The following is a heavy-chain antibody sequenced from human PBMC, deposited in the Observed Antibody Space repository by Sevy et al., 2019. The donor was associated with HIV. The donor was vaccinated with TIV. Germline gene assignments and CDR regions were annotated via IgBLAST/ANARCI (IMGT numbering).Heavy chain of an antibody. Sequence: SETLSLTCTVSGGSISSSGYYWGCIRRPPGKGLEWIGSISYAGNTYYNPSLKSRATISVDTSNNHFSLKLTSMTAADTAVYYCASPLLYWLYWGQGILVTVSS. CDR1: GGSISSSGYY. D-gene: IGHD2-8*02. CDR2: ISYAGNT. J-gene: IGHJ4*02. CDR3: ASPLLYWLY. V-gene: IGHV4-39*02.